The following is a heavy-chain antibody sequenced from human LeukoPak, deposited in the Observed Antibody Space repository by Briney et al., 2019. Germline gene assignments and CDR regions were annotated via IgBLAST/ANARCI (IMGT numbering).Heavy chain of an antibody. Sequence: SQTLSLTCAISGDSVSSNSAAWNWIRQSPSRGLEWLGKTFYRSNWYSDYAVSVKGRITINPDTSKNHFSLQLNSVTPEDTAVYYCAREILGSVSTPFDYWGREPWSPSPQ. D-gene: IGHD5/OR15-5a*01. CDR2: TFYRSNWYS. V-gene: IGHV6-1*01. J-gene: IGHJ4*02. CDR1: GDSVSSNSAA. CDR3: AREILGSVSTPFDY.